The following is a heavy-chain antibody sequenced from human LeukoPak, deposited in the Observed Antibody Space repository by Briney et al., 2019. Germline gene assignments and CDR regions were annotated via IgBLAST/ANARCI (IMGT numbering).Heavy chain of an antibody. Sequence: GGPLRLSCATSGFMFSSYGIHWVRQAPGKGLEWVAVIWYDGSNKYYADSVKGRFTISRDNSKNTLYLQMNSLRAEDTAVYYCARGCSSTSCSPDYWGQGTLVTVSS. CDR3: ARGCSSTSCSPDY. J-gene: IGHJ4*02. CDR2: IWYDGSNK. V-gene: IGHV3-33*01. CDR1: GFMFSSYG. D-gene: IGHD2-2*01.